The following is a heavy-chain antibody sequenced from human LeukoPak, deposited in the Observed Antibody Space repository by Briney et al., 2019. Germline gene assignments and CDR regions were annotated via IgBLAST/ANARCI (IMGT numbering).Heavy chain of an antibody. CDR1: GFTFSSYW. V-gene: IGHV3-74*01. Sequence: GGSPRLSCAASGFTFSSYWMHWVRQAPGKGLVWVSRINSDGSSTSYADSVKGRFTISRDNAKNTLYLQMNSLRAEDTAVYYCARDIVVVPAANGMDVWGQGTTVTVSS. CDR2: INSDGSST. J-gene: IGHJ6*02. D-gene: IGHD2-2*01. CDR3: ARDIVVVPAANGMDV.